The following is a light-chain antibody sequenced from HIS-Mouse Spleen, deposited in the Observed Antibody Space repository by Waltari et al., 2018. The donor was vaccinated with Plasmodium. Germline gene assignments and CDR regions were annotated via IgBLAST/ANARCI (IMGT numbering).Light chain of an antibody. CDR3: QKRNSYRYT. J-gene: IGKJ2*01. Sequence: DIQLIQSPSFLSASVGDRVTITCRARQGISSYLAWYQQKPGEPPKPLIYAASTLQSGVPSRFSGSVSGTEYTLTISILQPECCATYDRQKRNSYRYTFGQGTKGKIK. CDR1: QGISSY. CDR2: AAS. V-gene: IGKV1-9*01.